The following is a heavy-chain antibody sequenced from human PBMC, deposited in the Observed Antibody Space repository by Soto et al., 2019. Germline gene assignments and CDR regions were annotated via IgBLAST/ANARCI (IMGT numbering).Heavy chain of an antibody. CDR1: GFSLSTSGVG. CDR3: ARVLWFGES. J-gene: IGHJ5*02. D-gene: IGHD3-10*01. Sequence: QITLKESGPTLVKPTQTLTLTCTFSGFSLSTSGVGVGWIRQPPGKALEWLAVIYWDDDKRYSPSLKSRLTITKATSKNQVVLTMTNMDPVDTATYYCARVLWFGESWGQGTLVTVSS. V-gene: IGHV2-5*02. CDR2: IYWDDDK.